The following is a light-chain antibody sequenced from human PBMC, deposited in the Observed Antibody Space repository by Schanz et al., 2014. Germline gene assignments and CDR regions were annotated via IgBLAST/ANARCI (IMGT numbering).Light chain of an antibody. V-gene: IGKV1-5*01. CDR2: DAS. J-gene: IGKJ1*01. CDR1: QSISSW. Sequence: DIQMTQSPSTLSASVGDRVTITCRASQSISSWLAWYQQKPGKAPKLLIYDASSLERGVPSRIRGSGSGTEFTLTINSLQPDDFATYYCQQYSSYWAFGQGTKVEIK. CDR3: QQYSSYWA.